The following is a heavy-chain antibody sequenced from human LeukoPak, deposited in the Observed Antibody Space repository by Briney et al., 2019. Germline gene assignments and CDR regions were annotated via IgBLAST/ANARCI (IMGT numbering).Heavy chain of an antibody. CDR2: INHSGST. CDR1: GGSFSGYY. V-gene: IGHV4-34*01. D-gene: IGHD3-22*01. J-gene: IGHJ4*02. CDR3: ATISGYRGGFDY. Sequence: SSETLSLTCAVYGGSFSGYYWSWIRQPPGKGLEWIGEINHSGSTNYNPSLKSRVTISVDTSKNQFSLKLSSVTAADTDVYYCATISGYRGGFDYWGQGTLVTVSS.